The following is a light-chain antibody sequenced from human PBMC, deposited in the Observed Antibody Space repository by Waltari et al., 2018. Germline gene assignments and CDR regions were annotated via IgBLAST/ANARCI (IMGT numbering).Light chain of an antibody. V-gene: IGKV1-8*01. CDR1: QGISSY. J-gene: IGKJ5*01. CDR3: QQYYSYPPIT. CDR2: AAS. Sequence: AIRMTQSPSSLSASTGDRVTITCRASQGISSYLAWYQQKPGKAPKLLIYAASTLQSWVPARFSDSGSGTDFTLTISCLQSEDFATYYCQQYYSYPPITFGQGTRLEIK.